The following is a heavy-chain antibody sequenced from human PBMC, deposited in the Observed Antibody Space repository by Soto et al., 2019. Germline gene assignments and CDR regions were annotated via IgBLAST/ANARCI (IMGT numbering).Heavy chain of an antibody. CDR2: ISGSGDDT. V-gene: IGHV3-23*01. CDR1: GFMFSSYA. J-gene: IGHJ5*02. Sequence: GGSLRLSCAASGFMFSSYAMTWVRQAPGKGLEWVSVISGSGDDTYYADSVKGRLTISRDGSKDTLYLQMNSLRADDTAVYYCAKTFFSGSGSYRGWFDPWGQGTQVTVSS. D-gene: IGHD3-10*01. CDR3: AKTFFSGSGSYRGWFDP.